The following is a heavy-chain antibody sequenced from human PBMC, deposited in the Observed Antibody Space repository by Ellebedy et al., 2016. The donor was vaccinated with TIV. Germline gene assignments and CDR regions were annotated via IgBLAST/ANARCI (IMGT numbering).Heavy chain of an antibody. CDR2: IDSTGGLT. CDR3: ARPTLPDNNLHGFDI. V-gene: IGHV3-64*01. CDR1: GFAFSSYT. J-gene: IGHJ3*02. Sequence: GESLKISCGASGFAFSSYTIYWVRQAPGKGLEFVSSIDSTGGLTYYASSVKGRFTVSRDNSKNTLYLQMGGLRVEDMAVYYCARPTLPDNNLHGFDIWGQGTVVTVSS. D-gene: IGHD5-24*01.